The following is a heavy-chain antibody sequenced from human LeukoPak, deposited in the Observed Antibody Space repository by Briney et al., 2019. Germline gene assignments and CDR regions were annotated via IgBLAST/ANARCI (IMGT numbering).Heavy chain of an antibody. Sequence: ASVKVSCKASGYTFTSYAMHWVRQAPGQGLEWMGWINPYNGNTNYAQKFQGRVTMTTDTSTSTAYMELRSLRSDDTAVYYCVREVYGSFDYWGQGTLATVSS. V-gene: IGHV1-18*01. CDR3: VREVYGSFDY. CDR2: INPYNGNT. CDR1: GYTFTSYA. D-gene: IGHD2/OR15-2a*01. J-gene: IGHJ4*02.